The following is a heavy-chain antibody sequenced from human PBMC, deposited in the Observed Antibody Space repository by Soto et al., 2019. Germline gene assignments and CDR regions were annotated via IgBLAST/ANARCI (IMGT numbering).Heavy chain of an antibody. Sequence: GGSLRLSCAVAGFTISSNYMSWVRQATGKGLEWVSVISSSGDNTYYADSVKGRFTISRDNAKNTLYLQMNSLRAEDTAVYYCASHPRDSSGYWYYFDYWGQGTLVTVSS. V-gene: IGHV3-21*01. J-gene: IGHJ4*02. CDR1: GFTISSNY. D-gene: IGHD3-22*01. CDR3: ASHPRDSSGYWYYFDY. CDR2: ISSSGDNT.